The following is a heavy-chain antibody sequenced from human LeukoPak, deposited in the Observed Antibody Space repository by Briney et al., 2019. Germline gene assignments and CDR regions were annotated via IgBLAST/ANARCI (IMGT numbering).Heavy chain of an antibody. CDR3: ARDYSSGWFDY. D-gene: IGHD6-19*01. J-gene: IGHJ4*02. CDR2: IYYSGST. Sequence: SETLSLTCTVSGGSISSYYWSWIRQPLGKGLEWIWYIYYSGSTNYNPSLKSRVTISVDTSKNQFSLKLSSVTAADTAVYYCARDYSSGWFDYWGQGTLVTVSS. V-gene: IGHV4-59*01. CDR1: GGSISSYY.